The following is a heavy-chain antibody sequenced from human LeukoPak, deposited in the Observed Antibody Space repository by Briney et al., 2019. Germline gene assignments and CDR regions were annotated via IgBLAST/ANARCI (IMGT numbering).Heavy chain of an antibody. J-gene: IGHJ4*02. CDR2: MKRDGSEI. D-gene: IGHD6-13*01. V-gene: IGHV3-7*01. Sequence: PGGSLRLSCSASGFTFSTYWMSWVRQAPGKGLEWVANMKRDGSEIYYVDSVKGRFTISRDNAKNSLFLQMNSLRAEDTAVYYCARDVAAGTDYWGQGTLVTVSS. CDR3: ARDVAAGTDY. CDR1: GFTFSTYW.